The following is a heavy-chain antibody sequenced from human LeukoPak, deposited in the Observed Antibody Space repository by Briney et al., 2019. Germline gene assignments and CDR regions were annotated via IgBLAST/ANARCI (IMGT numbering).Heavy chain of an antibody. CDR3: AKWGIWFGELFDAFDI. Sequence: PGGSLRLSCAASGFTFSSYGMHWVRQAPGKGLEWVAFIRYDGSNKYYADSVKGRFTISRDNSKNTLYLQMNSLRAEDTAVYYCAKWGIWFGELFDAFDIWGQGTMVTVSS. D-gene: IGHD3-10*01. CDR1: GFTFSSYG. V-gene: IGHV3-30*02. J-gene: IGHJ3*02. CDR2: IRYDGSNK.